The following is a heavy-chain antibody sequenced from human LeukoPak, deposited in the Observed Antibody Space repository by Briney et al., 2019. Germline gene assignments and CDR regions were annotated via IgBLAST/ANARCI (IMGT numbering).Heavy chain of an antibody. D-gene: IGHD4-17*01. CDR1: GFTFSSYG. V-gene: IGHV3-30*03. J-gene: IGHJ4*02. Sequence: GGSLRLSCAASGFTFSSYGMHWVRQAPGKGLEWVAVISYDGSHKYYADSVKGRFTISRDNSKNTLYLQMNSLRAEDTAVYYCARGPTVTTFSYFDYWGQGTLVTVSS. CDR3: ARGPTVTTFSYFDY. CDR2: ISYDGSHK.